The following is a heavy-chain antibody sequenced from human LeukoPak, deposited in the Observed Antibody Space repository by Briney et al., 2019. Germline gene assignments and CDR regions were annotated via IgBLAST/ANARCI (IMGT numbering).Heavy chain of an antibody. CDR2: INPNSGGT. J-gene: IGHJ5*02. V-gene: IGHV1-2*02. Sequence: GASVKVSCKASGYTFTGYYMHWVRQAPGQGLEWMGWINPNSGGTNYAQKFQGRVTMTRDTSISTAYMELSRLRSDDTAVYYCARAFAQTETRTRGYSGYDWGFDPWGQGTLVTVSS. CDR3: ARAFAQTETRTRGYSGYDWGFDP. D-gene: IGHD5-12*01. CDR1: GYTFTGYY.